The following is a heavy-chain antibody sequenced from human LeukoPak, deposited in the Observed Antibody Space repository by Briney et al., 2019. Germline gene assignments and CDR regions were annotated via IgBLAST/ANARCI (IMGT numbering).Heavy chain of an antibody. J-gene: IGHJ5*02. CDR1: GFTFSHYG. CDR3: AKDAQRGFDYSNSLEH. Sequence: PGRSLRHSCATSGFTFSHYGMHWVRQAPGKGLEWVAVIWNDGSNKYYGDSVKGRFTISRDNSKNTLYLQMNSLTVEDTAVYYCAKDAQRGFDYSNSLEHWGQGTLVTVSS. V-gene: IGHV3-33*06. CDR2: IWNDGSNK. D-gene: IGHD4-11*01.